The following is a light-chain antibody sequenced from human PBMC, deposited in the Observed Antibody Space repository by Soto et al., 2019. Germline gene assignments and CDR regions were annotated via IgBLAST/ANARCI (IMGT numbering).Light chain of an antibody. CDR1: QSVSSSY. CDR2: GAS. J-gene: IGKJ2*01. V-gene: IGKV3-20*01. CDR3: QQYGSSPYT. Sequence: EIVLTQSPGTLSLSPGERATLSCRASQSVSSSYLLWYQQKPGQAPRLLIYGASTRATGFPDWFSGSGSGTDFTLTINGLEPEDFAVYYCQQYGSSPYTFGQGTKLEIK.